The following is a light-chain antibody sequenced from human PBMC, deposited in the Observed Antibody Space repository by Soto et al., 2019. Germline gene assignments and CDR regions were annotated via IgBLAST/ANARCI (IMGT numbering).Light chain of an antibody. J-gene: IGLJ1*01. CDR3: SSYAGNSNV. V-gene: IGLV2-8*01. CDR1: SSDVGGYNY. Sequence: SVLTQPASVSGSPGQSITISCTGTSSDVGGYNYVSWYQQHPGKAPKLMIYEVNKRPSGVPDRFSGSKSGNTASLTVSGLQAEDEADYYCSSYAGNSNVFGTGTKVTVL. CDR2: EVN.